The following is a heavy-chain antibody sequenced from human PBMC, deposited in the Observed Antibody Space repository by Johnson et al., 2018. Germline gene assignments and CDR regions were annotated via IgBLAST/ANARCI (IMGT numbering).Heavy chain of an antibody. Sequence: QVQLVESGGGMVQPGKSLRLSCAASGFIFNSHGMHWVRQTPGKGLEWVALISHDGNNKYYADSVKGRFTISRDNSKNTLDLQMNSLGVEDTAIYYCVKGSGGTTIIGIYGMGDWGQGTTVTVSS. CDR3: VKGSGGTTIIGIYGMGD. J-gene: IGHJ6*02. V-gene: IGHV3-30*18. D-gene: IGHD1-1*01. CDR2: ISHDGNNK. CDR1: GFIFNSHG.